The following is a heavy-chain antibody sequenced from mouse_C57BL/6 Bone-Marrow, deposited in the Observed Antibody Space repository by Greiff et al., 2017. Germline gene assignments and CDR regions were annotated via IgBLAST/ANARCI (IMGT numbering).Heavy chain of an antibody. V-gene: IGHV5-6*01. D-gene: IGHD2-1*01. J-gene: IGHJ4*01. Sequence: EVQGVESGGDLVKPGGSLKLSCAASGFTFSSYGMSWVRQTPDKRLEWVATISSGGSYTYYPDSVKGRFTISRDNAKNTLYLQMSSLKSEDTAMYYCARHLLEDYYAMDYWGQGTSVTVSS. CDR1: GFTFSSYG. CDR2: ISSGGSYT. CDR3: ARHLLEDYYAMDY.